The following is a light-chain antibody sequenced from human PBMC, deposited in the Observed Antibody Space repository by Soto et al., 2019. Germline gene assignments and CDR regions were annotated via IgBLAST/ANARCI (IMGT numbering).Light chain of an antibody. CDR1: RDITDY. CDR2: AAS. J-gene: IGKJ1*01. Sequence: SRMTQSPSSLSASVGDIVTITCRASRDITDYLAWYQQKPGQVPKLLIYAASTLQSGVPSRFSGSGSGTDFTLTISCLQSEDFATYYCQQYYSYPRTFGQGTKVDIK. V-gene: IGKV1-8*01. CDR3: QQYYSYPRT.